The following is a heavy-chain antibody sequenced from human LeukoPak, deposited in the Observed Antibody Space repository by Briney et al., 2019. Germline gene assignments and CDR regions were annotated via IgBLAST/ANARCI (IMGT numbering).Heavy chain of an antibody. CDR3: ARKGYNWNYYFDY. V-gene: IGHV3-43*01. D-gene: IGHD1-7*01. CDR2: ISWDGGST. CDR1: GFTFDDYT. J-gene: IGHJ4*02. Sequence: GGSLRLSCAASGFTFDDYTMHWVRQAPGKGLEWVSLISWDGGSTYYADSVKGRFTISRDNAKNSLYLQMNSLRAEDTALYYCARKGYNWNYYFDYWGQGTLVTVSS.